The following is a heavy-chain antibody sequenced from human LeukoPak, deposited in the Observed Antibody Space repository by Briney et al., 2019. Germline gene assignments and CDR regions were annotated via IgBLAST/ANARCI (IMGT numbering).Heavy chain of an antibody. CDR1: GYSFTNYW. J-gene: IGHJ6*02. CDR3: ARHGGSSYYYYYGMDV. CDR2: IYPGDSDT. Sequence: GESLKISCQGSGYSFTNYWIAWVRQMPGKGLEWVGVIYPGDSDTRYSPSFQGHVTISADRSFKTAYLQWSTLKASDTAMYYCARHGGSSYYYYYGMDVWGQGTTVTVSS. V-gene: IGHV5-51*01. D-gene: IGHD1-26*01.